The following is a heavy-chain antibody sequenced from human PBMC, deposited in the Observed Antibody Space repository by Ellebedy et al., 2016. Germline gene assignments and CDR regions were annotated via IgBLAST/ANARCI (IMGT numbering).Heavy chain of an antibody. J-gene: IGHJ3*02. CDR2: ISSSGSTI. CDR1: GFTFSDYY. CDR3: AGGYCSSTSCPERRCAFDI. D-gene: IGHD2-2*01. V-gene: IGHV3-11*01. Sequence: GESLKISXAASGFTFSDYYMSWIRQAPGKGLEWVSYISSSGSTIYYADSVKGRFTISRDNAKNSLYLQMNSLRAEDTAVYYCAGGYCSSTSCPERRCAFDIWGQGTMVTVSS.